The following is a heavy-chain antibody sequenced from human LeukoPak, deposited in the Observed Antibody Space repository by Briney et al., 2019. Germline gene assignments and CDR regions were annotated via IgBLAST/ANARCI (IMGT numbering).Heavy chain of an antibody. Sequence: GGSLRLSCAASGFIFSDYYMSWIRQAPGKGLEWVSDISSSSSHTNYADSVKGRFTISRDNAKNSLYLQMNSLKAEDTAVYHCAKNIGYDYPSDYWGQGTLVTVSS. J-gene: IGHJ4*02. V-gene: IGHV3-11*06. CDR1: GFIFSDYY. CDR2: ISSSSSHT. D-gene: IGHD5-12*01. CDR3: AKNIGYDYPSDY.